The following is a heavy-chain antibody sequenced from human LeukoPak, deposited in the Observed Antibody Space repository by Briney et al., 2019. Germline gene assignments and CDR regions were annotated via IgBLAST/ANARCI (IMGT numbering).Heavy chain of an antibody. J-gene: IGHJ3*02. CDR2: INPNSGGT. D-gene: IGHD1-26*01. CDR3: ARACSGNPLGAFDI. CDR1: GYTFTGYY. Sequence: GASVKVSCKASGYTFTGYYMHWVRQAPGQGLEWMGWINPNSGGTNYAQKFQGRVTMTRDTSISTAYMELSRLRSDDTAVYYCARACSGNPLGAFDIWGQGTMVTASS. V-gene: IGHV1-2*02.